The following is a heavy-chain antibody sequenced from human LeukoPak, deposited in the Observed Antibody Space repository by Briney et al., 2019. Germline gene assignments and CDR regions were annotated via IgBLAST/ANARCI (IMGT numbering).Heavy chain of an antibody. CDR1: GFTFSSYA. CDR2: ISGSGGST. V-gene: IGHV3-23*01. J-gene: IGHJ1*01. Sequence: GGSLRLSCAASGFTFSSYAMSWVRQAPGKGLEWVSAISGSGGSTYYADSVKGQFTISRDNSKNTLYLQMNSLRAEDTAVYYCAKVAMIVVVITTGYFQHWGQGTLVTVSS. CDR3: AKVAMIVVVITTGYFQH. D-gene: IGHD3-22*01.